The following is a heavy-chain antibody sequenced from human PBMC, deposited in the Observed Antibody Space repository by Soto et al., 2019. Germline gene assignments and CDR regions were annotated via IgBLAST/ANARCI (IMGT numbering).Heavy chain of an antibody. J-gene: IGHJ6*02. Sequence: GGSLSLSCAASGFTFSDYYMSWIRQAPGKGLEWVSYISSSGSTIYYADSVKGRFTISRDNAKNSLYLQMNSLRAEDTAVYYCAGPSGSNYYYGMDVWGQGTTVTVSS. CDR1: GFTFSDYY. V-gene: IGHV3-11*01. CDR3: AGPSGSNYYYGMDV. CDR2: ISSSGSTI.